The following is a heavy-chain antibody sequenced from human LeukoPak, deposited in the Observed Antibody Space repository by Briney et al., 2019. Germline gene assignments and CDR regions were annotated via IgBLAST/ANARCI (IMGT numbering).Heavy chain of an antibody. D-gene: IGHD3-3*01. J-gene: IGHJ6*02. V-gene: IGHV3-30*18. CDR3: AKDELRFLEWLSRMDV. CDR2: ISYDGSSK. Sequence: PGRSLRLSCAASGFTFSSYGMHWVRQAPGKGLEWVAVISYDGSSKYYADSVKGRFTISRDNSKNTLYLQMNSLRAEDTAVYYCAKDELRFLEWLSRMDVWGQGTTVTVSS. CDR1: GFTFSSYG.